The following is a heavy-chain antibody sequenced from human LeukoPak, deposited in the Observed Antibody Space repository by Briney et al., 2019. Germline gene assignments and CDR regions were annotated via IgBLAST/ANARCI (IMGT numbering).Heavy chain of an antibody. D-gene: IGHD3-10*01. Sequence: SVKVSCKASGGTFSSYAISWVRQAPGQGLEWMGRIIPILGIANYAQKFQGRVTITADKSTSTAYMELSSLRSEDTAVYYCATRLLWFGELTEEYYFDYWGQGTLVTVSS. V-gene: IGHV1-69*04. CDR3: ATRLLWFGELTEEYYFDY. CDR1: GGTFSSYA. CDR2: IIPILGIA. J-gene: IGHJ4*02.